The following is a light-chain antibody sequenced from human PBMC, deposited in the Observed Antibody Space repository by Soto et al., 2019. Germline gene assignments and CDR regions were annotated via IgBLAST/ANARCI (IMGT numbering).Light chain of an antibody. CDR2: EVS. CDR3: SSYTSGSTWV. V-gene: IGLV2-14*01. J-gene: IGLJ3*02. CDR1: SSDVGGYNY. Sequence: QSALTKPASVSGAPGQSITISCTGTSSDVGGYNYVSWYPQHPGKAPKLMIYEVSNRPSGVSNRFSGSKSGNTASLTISGLQAEDEADYYCSSYTSGSTWVFGGGTQLTV.